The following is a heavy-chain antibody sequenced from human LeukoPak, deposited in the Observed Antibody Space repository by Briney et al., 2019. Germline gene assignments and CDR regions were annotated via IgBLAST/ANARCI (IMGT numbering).Heavy chain of an antibody. CDR3: ATGNYCSSTSCPPTYYYYMDV. V-gene: IGHV1-24*01. CDR2: FDPEDGET. J-gene: IGHJ6*03. D-gene: IGHD2-2*01. CDR1: GYTLTELS. Sequence: ASVKVSCKVSGYTLTELSMHWVRQAPGKGLEWMGGFDPEDGETIYAQKFQGRVTMTEDTSTDTAYMELSSLRSEDTAVYYCATGNYCSSTSCPPTYYYYMDVWGKGTTVTVSS.